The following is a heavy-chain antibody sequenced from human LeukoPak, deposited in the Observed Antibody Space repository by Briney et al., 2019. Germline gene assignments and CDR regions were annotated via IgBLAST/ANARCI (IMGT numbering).Heavy chain of an antibody. D-gene: IGHD6-13*01. CDR2: IYYSGSA. CDR3: ARVRRYSNNWYSDY. V-gene: IGHV4-59*12. Sequence: PGGSLRLSCATSGFSFSSYAMSWVRQPPGKGLEWIGNIYYSGSAYYNPSLKSRVTISVDTSMNQFSLKLTSVTAADTAVYYCARVRRYSNNWYSDYWGQGTLVTVSS. J-gene: IGHJ4*02. CDR1: GFSFSSYA.